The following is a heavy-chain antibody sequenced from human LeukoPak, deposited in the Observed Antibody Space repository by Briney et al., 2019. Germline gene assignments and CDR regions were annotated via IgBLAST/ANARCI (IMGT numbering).Heavy chain of an antibody. D-gene: IGHD2-15*01. J-gene: IGHJ4*03. CDR2: IYYSGST. CDR3: ARSSRRYCGGGGCFGY. Sequence: SETLSLTCTVSGGSVSGGNYYWSWIRQPPGTGLEWIGYIYYSGSTNYNPSLKSRVTMSVDTSQNQFSLKLSSVHAADPAVYYCARSSRRYCGGGGCFGYWGQGTLVTVSS. V-gene: IGHV4-61*01. CDR1: GGSVSGGNYY.